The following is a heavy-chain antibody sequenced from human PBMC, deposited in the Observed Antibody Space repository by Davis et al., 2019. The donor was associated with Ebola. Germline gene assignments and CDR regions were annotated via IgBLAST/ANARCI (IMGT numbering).Heavy chain of an antibody. J-gene: IGHJ6*02. CDR1: GGSFSGYY. D-gene: IGHD3-10*01. Sequence: MPGGSLRLSCAVYGGSFSGYYWTWIRQPPGKGLEWIGEINYSGSTNYNPSLKSRVTISVDTSKNQFSLKLSSVTAADTAVYYCARGGGFGGYGMDVWGQGTTVTVS. CDR3: ARGGGFGGYGMDV. V-gene: IGHV4-34*01. CDR2: INYSGST.